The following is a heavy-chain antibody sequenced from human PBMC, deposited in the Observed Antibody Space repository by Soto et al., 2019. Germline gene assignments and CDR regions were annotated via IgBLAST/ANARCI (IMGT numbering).Heavy chain of an antibody. CDR1: VDSMTNDY. V-gene: IGHV4-59*12. J-gene: IGHJ4*02. CDR3: ARATGTLRSRNCDY. D-gene: IGHD1-1*01. Sequence: PSETLSLTCIVSVDSMTNDYWTWIRRPPGKGLEWIGYIYHTGSTYYSKSLRSRLTMSVDTSKSQFSLRLSSVTAADTAVYYCARATGTLRSRNCDYWGQGSLVTVSS. CDR2: IYHTGST.